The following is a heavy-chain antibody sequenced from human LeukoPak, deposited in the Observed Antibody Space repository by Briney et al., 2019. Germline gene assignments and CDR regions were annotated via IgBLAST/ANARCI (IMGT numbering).Heavy chain of an antibody. CDR1: GGSISSSSYY. D-gene: IGHD6-25*01. V-gene: IGHV4-39*01. Sequence: SETLSLTCTVSGGSISSSSYYWGWIRQPPGKGLEWIGSIYYSGSTYYNPFLKSRVTISVDTSKNQFSLKLSSVTAADTAVYYCARRLRAATTDFDYWGQGTLVTVSS. CDR2: IYYSGST. CDR3: ARRLRAATTDFDY. J-gene: IGHJ4*02.